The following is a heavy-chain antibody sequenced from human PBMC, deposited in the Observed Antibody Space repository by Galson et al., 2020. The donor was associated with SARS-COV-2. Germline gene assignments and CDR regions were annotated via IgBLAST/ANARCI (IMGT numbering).Heavy chain of an antibody. CDR1: GYTLTELS. J-gene: IGHJ5*02. V-gene: IGHV1-24*01. CDR3: ATAPGRVRANWFYP. Sequence: ASVKVSCKVSGYTLTELSMHWVRQAPGKGLEWMGGFDPEDGETIYAQKFQGRVTMTEDTSTDTAHMELSSLRSEDTAVYYWATAPGRVRANWFYPWGQGSLVTVAS. D-gene: IGHD3-10*01. CDR2: FDPEDGET.